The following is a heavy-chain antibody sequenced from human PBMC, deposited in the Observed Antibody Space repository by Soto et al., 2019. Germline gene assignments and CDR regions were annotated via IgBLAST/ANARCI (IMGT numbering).Heavy chain of an antibody. V-gene: IGHV3-21*01. CDR3: ARIFIIGTTRGAYFDY. CDR2: ISSSSSYI. J-gene: IGHJ4*02. Sequence: EVQLVESGGGLVKPGGSLRLSCAASGFTFSSYTMNWVRQAPGKGLEWVSSISSSSSYIYYADSVKGRFTISRDNAKNSLYLKMNGLRAEDTAVDYCARIFIIGTTRGAYFDYWGQGSLVTVSS. CDR1: GFTFSSYT. D-gene: IGHD1-20*01.